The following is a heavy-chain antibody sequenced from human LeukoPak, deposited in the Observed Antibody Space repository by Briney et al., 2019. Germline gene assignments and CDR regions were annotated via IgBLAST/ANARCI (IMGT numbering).Heavy chain of an antibody. CDR3: ARSCFFDSRIVP. Sequence: SPSQTLSPTCTVSGGSISSGDYYWSWIRQPPGKGLEWIAYMYYSGSTYYNPSLKSRVTMSADTSKHQLSLKLSSVTAADTAVYYCARSCFFDSRIVPRGQGILVTLSP. J-gene: IGHJ5*02. CDR2: MYYSGST. V-gene: IGHV4-30-4*01. CDR1: GGSISSGDYY. D-gene: IGHD3-22*01.